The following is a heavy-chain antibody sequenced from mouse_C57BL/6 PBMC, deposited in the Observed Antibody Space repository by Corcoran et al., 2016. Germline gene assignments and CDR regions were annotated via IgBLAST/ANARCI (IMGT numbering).Heavy chain of an antibody. CDR3: ASGGYSYYPDY. J-gene: IGHJ2*01. CDR2: INTYSGVP. Sequence: QIQLVQYGTELKKPGETVKISCKASGYTFTTYGMSWVKQAPGKGLKWMGWINTYSGVPTYADDFKGRFAFSLETSASTAYLQINNLKNEDTATYFCASGGYSYYPDYWGQGTTLTVSS. V-gene: IGHV9-3*01. D-gene: IGHD2-12*01. CDR1: GYTFTTYG.